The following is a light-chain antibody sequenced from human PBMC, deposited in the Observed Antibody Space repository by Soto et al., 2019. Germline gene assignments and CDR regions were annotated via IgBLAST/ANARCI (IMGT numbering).Light chain of an antibody. V-gene: IGKV3-20*01. CDR2: GAS. Sequence: EIVLTQSPATLSLSPGERATLSCRASQSVSSSYLAWYQQKPGQAPRLLIYGASSRATGIPDRFSGSGSGTDFTLSIRRLEPEDFAVYYCQHYGFSLITFGQGTRLEI. J-gene: IGKJ5*01. CDR3: QHYGFSLIT. CDR1: QSVSSSY.